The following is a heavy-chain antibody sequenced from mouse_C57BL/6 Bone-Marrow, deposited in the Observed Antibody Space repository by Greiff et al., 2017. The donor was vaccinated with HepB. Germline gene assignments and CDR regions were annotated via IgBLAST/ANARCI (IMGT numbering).Heavy chain of an antibody. CDR3: ARRLYYYGSFAY. CDR1: GYTFTSYW. V-gene: IGHV1-59*01. CDR2: IDPSDSYT. J-gene: IGHJ3*01. Sequence: VQLQQSGAELVRPGTSVKLSCKASGYTFTSYWMHWVKQRPGQGLEWIGVIDPSDSYTNYNQKFKGKATLTVDTSSSTAYMQLSSLTSEDSAVYYCARRLYYYGSFAYWGQGTLVTVSA. D-gene: IGHD1-1*01.